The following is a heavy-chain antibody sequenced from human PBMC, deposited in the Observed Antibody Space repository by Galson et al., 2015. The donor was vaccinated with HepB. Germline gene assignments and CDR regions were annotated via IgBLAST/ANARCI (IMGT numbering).Heavy chain of an antibody. CDR1: GGSVSIGNYY. D-gene: IGHD5-12*01. J-gene: IGHJ4*02. CDR3: ARSIPPYGGYAG. V-gene: IGHV4-61*01. CDR2: IYYSGST. Sequence: SETLSLTCTVSGGSVSIGNYYWSWLRQPPGKGLEWIGYIYYSGSTNYNPTLKSRVTISVDTSKNQFSLKLSSVTAADTAVYYCARSIPPYGGYAGWGQGTLVTVSS.